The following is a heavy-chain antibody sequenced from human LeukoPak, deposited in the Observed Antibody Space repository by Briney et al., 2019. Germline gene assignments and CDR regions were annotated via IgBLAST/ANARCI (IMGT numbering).Heavy chain of an antibody. CDR3: ARHPLRKVYYYGSGSYYNGFDY. D-gene: IGHD3-10*01. Sequence: PSETLSLTCAVYGGSFSGYYWSWIRQPPGKGLEWIGEINHSGSTNYNPSLKSRVTISVDTSKNQFSLKLSSMTAADTAVYYCARHPLRKVYYYGSGSYYNGFDYWGQGTLVTVSS. CDR2: INHSGST. CDR1: GGSFSGYY. J-gene: IGHJ4*02. V-gene: IGHV4-34*01.